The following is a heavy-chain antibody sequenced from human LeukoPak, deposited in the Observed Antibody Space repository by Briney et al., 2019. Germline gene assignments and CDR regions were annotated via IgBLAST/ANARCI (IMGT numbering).Heavy chain of an antibody. D-gene: IGHD2/OR15-2a*01. J-gene: IGHJ3*02. CDR1: GFTFSSYW. CDR2: IKQDGSEK. CDR3: ARSLSADLDAFDI. Sequence: GGSLRLSCAASGFTFSSYWMSWVRQAPGKGLEWVANIKQDGSEKYYVDSVKGRFTISRDNAKNTLYLQMNSLRAEDTAVYYCARSLSADLDAFDIWGQGTMVTVSS. V-gene: IGHV3-7*01.